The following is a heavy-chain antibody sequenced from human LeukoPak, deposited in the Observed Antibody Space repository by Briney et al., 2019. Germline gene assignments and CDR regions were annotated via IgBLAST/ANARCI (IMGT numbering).Heavy chain of an antibody. J-gene: IGHJ5*02. Sequence: ASVQVSFKASGSTFTGYYMHWVRPAPGQGLEWMGWTNPNSGGTNYAQKFQGRVTMTRDTSISTAYMELSRLRSDDTAVYYCARALVATRWFDPWGQGTLVTVSS. D-gene: IGHD5-12*01. CDR3: ARALVATRWFDP. CDR2: TNPNSGGT. CDR1: GSTFTGYY. V-gene: IGHV1-2*02.